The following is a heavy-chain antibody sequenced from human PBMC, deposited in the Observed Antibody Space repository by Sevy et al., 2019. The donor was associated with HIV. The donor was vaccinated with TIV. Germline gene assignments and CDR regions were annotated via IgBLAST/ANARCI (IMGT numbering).Heavy chain of an antibody. V-gene: IGHV1-46*01. D-gene: IGHD2-15*01. CDR3: ARDLDVVVVAATPDYYYYYGMDV. CDR2: INPSGGST. J-gene: IGHJ6*02. Sequence: ASVKVSCKASGYTFISYYMHWVRQAPGQGLEWMGIINPSGGSTSYAQKFQGRVTMTRDTSTSTVYMELSSLRSEDTAVYYCARDLDVVVVAATPDYYYYYGMDVWGQGTTVTVSS. CDR1: GYTFISYY.